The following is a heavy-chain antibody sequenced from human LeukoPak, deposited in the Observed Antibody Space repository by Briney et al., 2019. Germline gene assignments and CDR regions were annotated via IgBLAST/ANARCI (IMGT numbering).Heavy chain of an antibody. D-gene: IGHD3-16*01. V-gene: IGHV3-9*01. CDR2: ISWNSGSI. J-gene: IGHJ4*02. CDR3: AKGMITFGGYIDY. Sequence: GRSLRLSCAASGFTFDDYAMHWVRQAPGKGLEWVSGISWNSGSIGYADSVKGRFTISRDNAKNSLYLQMDSLRAEDTALYYCAKGMITFGGYIDYWGQGTLVTVSS. CDR1: GFTFDDYA.